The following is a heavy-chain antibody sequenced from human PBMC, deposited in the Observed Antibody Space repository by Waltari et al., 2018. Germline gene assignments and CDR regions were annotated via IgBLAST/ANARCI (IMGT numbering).Heavy chain of an antibody. J-gene: IGHJ5*02. CDR1: GFTFSSYW. Sequence: EVQVVESGGGLVQPGGSLRLSCAASGFTFSSYWMSWVRQAPGKGLEWVAKIKQDGSEKDYVDSVKGRFTSARDNAKTSLYLQMKSLRAEDTAMYYCAREWYSGSYFPWGQGTLVTVSS. V-gene: IGHV3-7*01. CDR3: AREWYSGSYFP. CDR2: IKQDGSEK. D-gene: IGHD1-26*01.